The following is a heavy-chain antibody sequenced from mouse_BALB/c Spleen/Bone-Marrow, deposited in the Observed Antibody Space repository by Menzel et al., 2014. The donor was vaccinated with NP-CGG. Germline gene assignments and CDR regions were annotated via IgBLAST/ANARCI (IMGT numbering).Heavy chain of an antibody. Sequence: VQLQQPGLELVRPGVSVRTSCKGSGYTFSEYAMHWVWQSHAKSLEWLGVISTYSGNTNYNQKFKGKATLTVDKSSSPPFIELVSSTSQDSAVCFYATAYTGYYAINCRNQGTSVTASS. D-gene: IGHD2-10*01. V-gene: IGHV1-67*01. CDR3: ATAYTGYYAINC. CDR1: GYTFSEYA. J-gene: IGHJ4*01. CDR2: ISTYSGNT.